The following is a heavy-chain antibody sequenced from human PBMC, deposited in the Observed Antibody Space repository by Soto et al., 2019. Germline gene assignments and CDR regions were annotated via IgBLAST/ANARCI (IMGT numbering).Heavy chain of an antibody. D-gene: IGHD1-26*01. V-gene: IGHV3-21*01. J-gene: IGHJ3*02. CDR1: GFTFNSYS. Sequence: GGSLRLSCAASGFTFNSYSMNWVRQAPGKGLEWVTSISSSSSYIYYADSGKGRFTISRDNAKNSLYLQMNSLRAEDTALYYGARDVGSDAFDIWGQGTMVTVSS. CDR3: ARDVGSDAFDI. CDR2: ISSSSSYI.